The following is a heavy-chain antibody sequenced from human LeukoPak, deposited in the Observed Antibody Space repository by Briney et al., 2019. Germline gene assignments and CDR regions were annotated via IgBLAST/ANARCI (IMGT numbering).Heavy chain of an antibody. CDR3: ARGASGTLYDAFDI. V-gene: IGHV4-59*01. CDR1: GGSISTYY. D-gene: IGHD1-26*01. CDR2: IYYSGTT. Sequence: SETLSLTCTVSGGSISTYYWSWIRQPPGEGLEWIGSIYYSGTTHSNPSLKSRATISVDTSKNHLSLKVNFVTAADTAVYYCARGASGTLYDAFDIWGQGTMVTVSS. J-gene: IGHJ3*02.